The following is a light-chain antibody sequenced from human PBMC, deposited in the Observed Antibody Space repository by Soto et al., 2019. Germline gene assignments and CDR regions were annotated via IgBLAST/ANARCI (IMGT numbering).Light chain of an antibody. CDR2: GAS. Sequence: EMVMTQSPATLSVSPGERATLSCRASQSVSSNLAWYQQKPGQAPKIIIYGASTRATGIPARFSGSGSGTEFTLTISSLKSEDFEVYFCQQYNIWPQTFGQGTKVDIK. CDR3: QQYNIWPQT. V-gene: IGKV3-15*01. J-gene: IGKJ1*01. CDR1: QSVSSN.